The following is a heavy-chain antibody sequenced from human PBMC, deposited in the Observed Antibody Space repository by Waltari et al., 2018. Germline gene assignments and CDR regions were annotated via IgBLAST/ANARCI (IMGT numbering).Heavy chain of an antibody. J-gene: IGHJ4*02. D-gene: IGHD3-10*01. CDR2: ISFDGNNI. CDR3: ARDGHSYFYGSWSDY. V-gene: IGHV3-30*01. Sequence: QVQLVESGGGVVQPGKSLTLSCDVSGISVSSYAMPWVCQAPGKGLEWVAVISFDGNNIYFADSVKGRFTINRDNSKNTLSLQMNSLTPEDTAIYYCARDGHSYFYGSWSDYWGQGTLVTVSS. CDR1: GISVSSYA.